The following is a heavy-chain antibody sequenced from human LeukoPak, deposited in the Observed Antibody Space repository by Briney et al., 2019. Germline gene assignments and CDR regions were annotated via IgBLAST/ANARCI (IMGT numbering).Heavy chain of an antibody. CDR2: IHSSGVT. D-gene: IGHD5-12*01. CDR3: ARQTSAYPYYFDF. J-gene: IGHJ4*02. CDR1: GDSIVNYC. V-gene: IGHV4-59*01. Sequence: SETLSLTCSVSGDSIVNYCWSWIRQSPGKALEWLGYIHSSGVTNYNSSFKSRVTISVDTSKNQFSLKLNSVTAADTAVYSCARQTSAYPYYFDFWGQGTLVTVSS.